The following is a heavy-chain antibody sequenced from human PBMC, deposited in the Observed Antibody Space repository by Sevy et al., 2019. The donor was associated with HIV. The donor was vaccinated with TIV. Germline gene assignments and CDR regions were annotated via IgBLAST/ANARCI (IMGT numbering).Heavy chain of an antibody. CDR3: ARLYSSSSGRGLDN. CDR1: GFTFGSYW. Sequence: GGSLRLSCAASGFTFGSYWMTWVRQAPGKGLEWVANIKEDGSGGFYVDSVRGRFTVSRDNAKKTLYLQMNNLGGEDTALYYCARLYSSSSGRGLDNWGQGALVTVSS. J-gene: IGHJ4*02. V-gene: IGHV3-7*01. D-gene: IGHD6-6*01. CDR2: IKEDGSGG.